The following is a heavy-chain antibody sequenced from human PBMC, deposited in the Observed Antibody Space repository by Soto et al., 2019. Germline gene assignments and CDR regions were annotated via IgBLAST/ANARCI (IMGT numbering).Heavy chain of an antibody. D-gene: IGHD5-18*01. CDR1: GDSVSSDNYY. Sequence: PSETLSLTCTVSGDSVSSDNYYWTWIRQPPGKGLEWIGYISSSGSTNYNPSLKSRVTISLDPSNNQFSLKLTSVTAADTAVYYCARDIRGYSRAFDYWGQGTLVTVSS. CDR3: ARDIRGYSRAFDY. V-gene: IGHV4-61*01. CDR2: ISSSGST. J-gene: IGHJ4*02.